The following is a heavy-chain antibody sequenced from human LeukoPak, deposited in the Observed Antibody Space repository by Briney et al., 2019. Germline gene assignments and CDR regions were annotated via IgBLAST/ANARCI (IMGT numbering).Heavy chain of an antibody. Sequence: PSETLSLTCTVSGGSVSSGSYYWSWIRQPPGKGLEWIGYIYYSGSTNYNPSLKSRVTISVDTSKNQFSLKLSSATAADTAVYYCARVGATYDAFDIWGQGTMVTVSS. D-gene: IGHD1-26*01. CDR3: ARVGATYDAFDI. CDR1: GGSVSSGSYY. J-gene: IGHJ3*02. CDR2: IYYSGST. V-gene: IGHV4-61*01.